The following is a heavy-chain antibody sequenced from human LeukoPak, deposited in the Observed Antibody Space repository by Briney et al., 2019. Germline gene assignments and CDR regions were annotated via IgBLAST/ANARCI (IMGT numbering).Heavy chain of an antibody. J-gene: IGHJ4*02. CDR1: GFTFTSSA. CDR3: AADRYYYGSGSYYPVFDY. V-gene: IGHV1-58*02. D-gene: IGHD3-10*01. Sequence: SVKVSCKASGFTFTSSAMQWVRQARGQRLEWIGWIVVGSGNTNYAQKFQERVTITRDMSTSTAYMELSSLRSEDTAVYYCAADRYYYGSGSYYPVFDYWGQGTLVTVSS. CDR2: IVVGSGNT.